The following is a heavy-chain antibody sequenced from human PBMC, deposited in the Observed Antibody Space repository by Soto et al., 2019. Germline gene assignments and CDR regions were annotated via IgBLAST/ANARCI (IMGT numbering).Heavy chain of an antibody. CDR1: GFTFSNYA. Sequence: ELQLLESGGDLVQPGGSLRLSCAASGFTFSNYALSWVRQTPGKGLEWVSAISASGGNTYYADSVEGRFTISRDNSGNTLYLQMKSLSAEDTAVYYGSAHHDSSGRCLYRDYRGQGTLVTGSS. CDR2: ISASGGNT. CDR3: SAHHDSSGRCLYRDY. V-gene: IGHV3-23*01. J-gene: IGHJ4*02. D-gene: IGHD3-22*01.